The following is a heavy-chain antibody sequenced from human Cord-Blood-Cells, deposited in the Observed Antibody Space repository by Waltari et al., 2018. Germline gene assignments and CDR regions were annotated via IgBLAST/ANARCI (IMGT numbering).Heavy chain of an antibody. V-gene: IGHV3-53*02. D-gene: IGHD2-8*02. J-gene: IGHJ2*01. CDR3: ARDFTLLGSYRWWYFDL. CDR2: IYSGGST. Sequence: EVQLVETGGGLIQPGGSLRLSCAASGFTVSSNYMSWVRQAPGKGLGWVSVIYSGGSTYYADSVKGRFTISRDNSKNTLYLQMNSLRAEDTAVYYCARDFTLLGSYRWWYFDLWGRGTLVTVSS. CDR1: GFTVSSNY.